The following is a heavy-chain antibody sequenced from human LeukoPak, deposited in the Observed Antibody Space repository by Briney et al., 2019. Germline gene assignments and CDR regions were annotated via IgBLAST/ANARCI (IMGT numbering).Heavy chain of an antibody. CDR1: GFTFGSYG. Sequence: PGGSLRLPCAASGFTFGSYGRHWVRQAPGKGLEWVAVISYDGSNKYYAGSVKGRFTISRDNSKNTLYLQMNSLRAEDTAVYYCAKDYDFWSGYHDYWGQGTLVTASS. CDR3: AKDYDFWSGYHDY. J-gene: IGHJ4*02. D-gene: IGHD3-3*01. V-gene: IGHV3-30*18. CDR2: ISYDGSNK.